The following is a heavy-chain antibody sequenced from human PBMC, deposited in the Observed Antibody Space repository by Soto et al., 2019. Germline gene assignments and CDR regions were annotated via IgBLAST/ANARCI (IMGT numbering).Heavy chain of an antibody. CDR2: ISSSSSYI. CDR3: ARFTFDYGDYEPMDWYFDL. J-gene: IGHJ2*01. CDR1: GFTFSSYS. V-gene: IGHV3-21*01. Sequence: EVQLVESGGGLVKPGGSLRLSCAASGFTFSSYSMNWVRQALGKGLEWVSSISSSSSYIYYADSVKGRFTISRDNAKNSLYLQMNSLRAEDTAVYYCARFTFDYGDYEPMDWYFDLWGRGTLVTVSS. D-gene: IGHD4-17*01.